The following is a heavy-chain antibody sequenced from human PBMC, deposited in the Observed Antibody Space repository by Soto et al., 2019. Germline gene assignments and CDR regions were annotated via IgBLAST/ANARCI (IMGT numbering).Heavy chain of an antibody. CDR2: FDPEDGET. Sequence: ASVKVSCKVSGYTLTELSMHWVRQAPGKGLEWMGGFDPEDGETIYAQKFQGRVTMTEDTSTDTAYMELSSLRSEDTAVYYCATEIRHYYGSGSSIFDYWGQGTLVTVSS. CDR3: ATEIRHYYGSGSSIFDY. J-gene: IGHJ4*02. V-gene: IGHV1-24*01. CDR1: GYTLTELS. D-gene: IGHD3-10*01.